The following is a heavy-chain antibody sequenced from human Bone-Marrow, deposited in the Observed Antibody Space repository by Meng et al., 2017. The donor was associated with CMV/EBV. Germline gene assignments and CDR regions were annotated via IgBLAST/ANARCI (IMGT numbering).Heavy chain of an antibody. D-gene: IGHD6-19*01. CDR1: GFTVSSNY. CDR3: GKVASSGWYDYYFDY. J-gene: IGHJ4*02. Sequence: GESLKISCAASGFTVSSNYMSWVRQAPGKGLEWVAFIRYDGSNKYYADSVKGRFNISRDNSKTTLYLQMNRLRAEDTAVYYWGKVASSGWYDYYFDYWGPGKRVTGSS. CDR2: IRYDGSNK. V-gene: IGHV3-30*02.